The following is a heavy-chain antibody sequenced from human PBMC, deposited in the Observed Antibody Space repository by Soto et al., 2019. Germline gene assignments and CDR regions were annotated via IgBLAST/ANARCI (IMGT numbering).Heavy chain of an antibody. CDR3: VRVLKSIGWDNDVFDI. J-gene: IGHJ3*02. D-gene: IGHD6-19*01. CDR1: GFTFSSYS. CDR2: ISSSSSYI. Sequence: GGSLRLSCAASGFTFSSYSMNWVRQAPGKGLEWVSSISSSSSYIYYADSVKGRFTISRDNAKNTLYLQMNSLRADDTAVYYCVRVLKSIGWDNDVFDIWGQGTMVTVSS. V-gene: IGHV3-21*01.